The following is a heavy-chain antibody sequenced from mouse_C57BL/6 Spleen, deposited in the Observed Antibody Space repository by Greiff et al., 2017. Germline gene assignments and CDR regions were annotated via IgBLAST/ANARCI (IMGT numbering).Heavy chain of an antibody. CDR3: ARGHYGGSYEYFDV. CDR1: GFTFSDYG. CDR2: ISSGSSTT. D-gene: IGHD1-1*01. Sequence: EVQGVESGGGLVKPGGSLKLSCAASGFTFSDYGMHWVRQAPEKGLEWVAYISSGSSTTYYADTVKGRFTISRDNAKNTLFLQMTSLRSEDTAMYYCARGHYGGSYEYFDVWGTGTTVTVSS. V-gene: IGHV5-17*01. J-gene: IGHJ1*03.